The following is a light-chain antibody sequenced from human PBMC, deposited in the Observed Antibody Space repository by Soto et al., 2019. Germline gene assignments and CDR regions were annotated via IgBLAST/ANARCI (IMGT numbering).Light chain of an antibody. CDR1: QGISNY. J-gene: IGKJ1*01. Sequence: DIEMTQSPSSLSASVGDRVTITCRASQGISNYLVWYQQKPGKAPKLLIYAASTLKSGVPSRFSGSGSGTDFTLTISSLQPEDVATYYCQKHSTAPSTFGQGTKVEIK. V-gene: IGKV1-27*01. CDR2: AAS. CDR3: QKHSTAPST.